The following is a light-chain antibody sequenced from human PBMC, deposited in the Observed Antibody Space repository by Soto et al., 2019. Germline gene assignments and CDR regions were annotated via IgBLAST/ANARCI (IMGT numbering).Light chain of an antibody. CDR2: DAS. CDR1: QSVSSY. Sequence: EIVLTQSPATLSLSPGERATLSCRASQSVSSYLAWYQQKPGQAPRLLIYDASNRATGIPARFSGSGSGTDFTLTISSLEPEDFAVYYCQQRSNWPWMFGQGTKVVIK. V-gene: IGKV3-11*01. J-gene: IGKJ1*01. CDR3: QQRSNWPWM.